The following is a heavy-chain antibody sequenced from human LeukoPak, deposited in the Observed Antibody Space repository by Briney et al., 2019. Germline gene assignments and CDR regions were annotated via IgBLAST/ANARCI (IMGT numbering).Heavy chain of an antibody. J-gene: IGHJ4*02. CDR2: IYTSGST. D-gene: IGHD6-19*01. Sequence: SQTLSLTCTVSGGSISSGSYYWSWIRQPAGKGLEWIGRIYTSGSTNYNPSLKSRVTISVDTSKNQFSLKLSSVTAADTAVYYCARDLPDNSGWFDYWGQGTLVTVSS. CDR1: GGSISSGSYY. CDR3: ARDLPDNSGWFDY. V-gene: IGHV4-61*02.